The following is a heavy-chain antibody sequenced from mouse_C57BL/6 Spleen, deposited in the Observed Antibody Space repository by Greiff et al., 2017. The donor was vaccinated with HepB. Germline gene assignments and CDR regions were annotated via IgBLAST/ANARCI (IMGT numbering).Heavy chain of an antibody. CDR3: ARIYSYFDY. Sequence: EVKLQESGPGLVKPSQSLSLTCSVTGYSITSGYYWNWIRQFPGNKLEWMGYISYDGSNNYNPSLKNRISITRDTSKNQFFLKLNSVTTEDTATYYCARIYSYFDYWGQGTTLTVSS. D-gene: IGHD2-1*01. V-gene: IGHV3-6*01. CDR1: GYSITSGYY. J-gene: IGHJ2*01. CDR2: ISYDGSN.